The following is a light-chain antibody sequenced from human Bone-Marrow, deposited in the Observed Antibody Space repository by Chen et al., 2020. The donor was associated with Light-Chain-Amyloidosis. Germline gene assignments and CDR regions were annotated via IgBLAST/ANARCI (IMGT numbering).Light chain of an antibody. Sequence: QSALTPPASVSGSPGQSITISCTGTSSDVGDYNYVSWYQQHPGPAPKLVIFDVSERPSGISTPFSGSKTGNTSSLTISGLQAEAEADYYCSSYTRSSTWLFGGGTRLTVL. V-gene: IGLV2-14*03. CDR1: SSDVGDYNY. CDR3: SSYTRSSTWL. CDR2: DVS. J-gene: IGLJ3*02.